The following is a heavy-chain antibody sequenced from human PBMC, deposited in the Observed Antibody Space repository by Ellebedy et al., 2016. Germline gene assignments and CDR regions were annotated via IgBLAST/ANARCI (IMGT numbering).Heavy chain of an antibody. CDR1: GYTFTSYD. CDR2: MNPNSGNT. V-gene: IGHV1-8*01. Sequence: ASVKVSCXASGYTFTSYDINWVRQATGQGLEWMGWMNPNSGNTGYAQKFQGRVTMTRNTSISTAYMELSSLRSEDTAVYYCARARAGYDSSGYSYYFDYWGQGTLVTVSS. CDR3: ARARAGYDSSGYSYYFDY. J-gene: IGHJ4*02. D-gene: IGHD3-22*01.